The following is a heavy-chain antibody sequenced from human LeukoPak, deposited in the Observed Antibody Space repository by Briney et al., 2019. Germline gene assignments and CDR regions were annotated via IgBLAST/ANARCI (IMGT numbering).Heavy chain of an antibody. CDR1: GGSISSYY. Sequence: SETLSLTCTVSGGSISSYYWSWIRQPPGKGLEWIGYIYYSGSTNYNPSLKSRVTISVDTSKNQFSLKLTSVTAEDTAVYYCAKDGAVEEYYFDYWGQGTLVTVSS. V-gene: IGHV4-59*01. CDR2: IYYSGST. D-gene: IGHD6-19*01. CDR3: AKDGAVEEYYFDY. J-gene: IGHJ4*02.